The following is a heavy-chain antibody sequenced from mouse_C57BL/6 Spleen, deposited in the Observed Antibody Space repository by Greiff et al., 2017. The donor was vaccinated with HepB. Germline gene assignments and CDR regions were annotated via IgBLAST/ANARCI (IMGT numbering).Heavy chain of an antibody. Sequence: QVQLQQPGAELVRPGSSVKLSCKASGYTFTSYWMDWVKQRPGQGLEWIGNIYPSDSETHYNQKFKDKATLTVDKSSSTAYMQLSSLTSEDSAVYYCARSHGSSSYYFDYWGQGTTLTVSS. CDR2: IYPSDSET. J-gene: IGHJ2*01. CDR1: GYTFTSYW. V-gene: IGHV1-61*01. CDR3: ARSHGSSSYYFDY. D-gene: IGHD1-1*01.